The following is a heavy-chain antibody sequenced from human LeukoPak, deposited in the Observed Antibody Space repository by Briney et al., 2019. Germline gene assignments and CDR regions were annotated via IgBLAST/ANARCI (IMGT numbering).Heavy chain of an antibody. CDR3: AKSNGYGLIDI. D-gene: IGHD3-10*01. J-gene: IGHJ3*02. Sequence: GGSLRLSCAASGFTFSNYDMSWVRQAPGKGLEWVSVISGSGGSTYYADSVKGRFTISRDNSKNTLYLQMNSLRAEDTAVYYCAKSNGYGLIDIWGQGTMVTVSS. CDR2: ISGSGGST. CDR1: GFTFSNYD. V-gene: IGHV3-23*01.